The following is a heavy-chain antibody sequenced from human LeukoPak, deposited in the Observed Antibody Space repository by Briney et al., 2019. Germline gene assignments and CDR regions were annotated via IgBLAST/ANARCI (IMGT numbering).Heavy chain of an antibody. D-gene: IGHD3-22*01. V-gene: IGHV3-7*01. CDR2: IKQDGSEK. Sequence: GGSLRLSCAASGLTFSSYWMSWVRQAPGKGLEWVANIKQDGSEKYYVDSVKGRFTISRDNAKNSLYLQMNSLRAEDTAVYYCARDAYYDSSGYTKNFDYWGQGTLVTVSS. CDR1: GLTFSSYW. J-gene: IGHJ4*02. CDR3: ARDAYYDSSGYTKNFDY.